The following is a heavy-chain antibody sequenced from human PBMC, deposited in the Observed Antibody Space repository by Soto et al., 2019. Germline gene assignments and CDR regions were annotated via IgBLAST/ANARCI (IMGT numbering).Heavy chain of an antibody. V-gene: IGHV5-10-1*01. D-gene: IGHD2-21*02. CDR2: IDPSDSYT. J-gene: IGHJ6*02. Sequence: PGESLKISCKGSGYSFTSYWISWVRQMPGKGLEWMGRIDPSDSYTNYSPSFQGHVTISADKSISTAYLQWSSLKASDTAMYYCARXSTVVTPSYYYYYGMDVWGQGTTVTVSS. CDR3: ARXSTVVTPSYYYYYGMDV. CDR1: GYSFTSYW.